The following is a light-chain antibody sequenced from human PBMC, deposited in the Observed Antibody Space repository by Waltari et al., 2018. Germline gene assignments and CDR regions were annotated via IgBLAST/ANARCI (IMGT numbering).Light chain of an antibody. CDR2: VNSDGTH. J-gene: IGLJ2*01. CDR3: QTWGTGTVV. CDR1: SGHSTYT. Sequence: QLVLTQSPSASASLGASVKLTCTLSSGHSTYTIAWHQQQPEKGPRYLMGVNSDGTHSKGDGVPFRFSGSRSGAKRHSTIAKLQAEDEADYDCQTWGTGTVVVGGGTKLTVL. V-gene: IGLV4-69*01.